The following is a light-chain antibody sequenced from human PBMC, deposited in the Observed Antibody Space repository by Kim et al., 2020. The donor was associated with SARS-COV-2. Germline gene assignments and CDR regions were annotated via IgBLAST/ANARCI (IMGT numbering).Light chain of an antibody. Sequence: DIQMTQFPSTLSTSVGDRVTITCRASQSVIHWLACYQQKPGKAPKVLIYETSKLKSGVPSRFSGSGFGTEFTLTISSLQPDDFATYYCQQYNTWYTFGQGTKLEI. CDR3: QQYNTWYT. CDR2: ETS. J-gene: IGKJ2*01. CDR1: QSVIHW. V-gene: IGKV1-5*03.